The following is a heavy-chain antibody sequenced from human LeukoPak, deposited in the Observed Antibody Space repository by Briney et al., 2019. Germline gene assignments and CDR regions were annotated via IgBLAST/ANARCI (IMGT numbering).Heavy chain of an antibody. V-gene: IGHV3-21*01. CDR2: ISGSGGST. D-gene: IGHD6-19*01. CDR1: GFTFSSYW. Sequence: PGGSLRLSCAASGFTFSSYWMSWVRQAPGKGLEWVSAISGSGGSTYYADSVKGRFTISRDNAKNSLYLQMNSLRAEDTAVYYCAREYSSGRTHAFDIWGQGTMVTVSS. CDR3: AREYSSGRTHAFDI. J-gene: IGHJ3*02.